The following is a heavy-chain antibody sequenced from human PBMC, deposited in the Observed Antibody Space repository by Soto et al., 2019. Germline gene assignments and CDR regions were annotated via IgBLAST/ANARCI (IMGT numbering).Heavy chain of an antibody. CDR1: GFTFADYA. D-gene: IGHD3-22*01. J-gene: IGHJ4*02. V-gene: IGHV3-43D*04. CDR2: INADGSEK. CDR3: AKAKFYYDSSPYDS. Sequence: SLRVSCAVSGFTFADYAVHWVRRSAGKGLEWVSFINADGSEKYYADSVRGRFTISRDNSKDSFYLQMNSLRLEDTAMYYCAKAKFYYDSSPYDSWGQGTLVTVSS.